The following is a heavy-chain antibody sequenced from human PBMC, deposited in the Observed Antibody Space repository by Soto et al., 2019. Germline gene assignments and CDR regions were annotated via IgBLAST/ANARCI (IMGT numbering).Heavy chain of an antibody. Sequence: ASVKGSCKASGYTFASYYMHWVRQAPGQGLEWMGIINPSGGSTSYAQKFQGRVTMTRDTSTSTVYMELSSLRSEDTAVYYCARMDKLLWFGELLYDYYYGMDVWGQGTTVTVSS. CDR3: ARMDKLLWFGELLYDYYYGMDV. D-gene: IGHD3-10*01. CDR2: INPSGGST. V-gene: IGHV1-46*01. J-gene: IGHJ6*02. CDR1: GYTFASYY.